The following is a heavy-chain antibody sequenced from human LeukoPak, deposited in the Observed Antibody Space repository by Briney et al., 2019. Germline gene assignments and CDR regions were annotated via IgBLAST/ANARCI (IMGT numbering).Heavy chain of an antibody. CDR1: GFTFSIYA. Sequence: GGSLRLSCATSGFTFSIYAMTWVRQAPGKGLEGVSTLRGSGGSTYYADSVKGRFTISRDNSKNTLSLQMNSLRAEDTAVYYCAKESTVTPGNVNWFDTWGQGTLVTVSS. J-gene: IGHJ5*02. D-gene: IGHD4-17*01. CDR3: AKESTVTPGNVNWFDT. V-gene: IGHV3-23*01. CDR2: LRGSGGST.